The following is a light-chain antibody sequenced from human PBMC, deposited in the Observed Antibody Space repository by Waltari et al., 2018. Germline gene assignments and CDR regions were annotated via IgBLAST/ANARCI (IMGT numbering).Light chain of an antibody. V-gene: IGLV2-11*01. Sequence: QSALTQPRPVSGSPGQSVTIPCTGTSGDVRGYNFVSWYQQHPGKAPKLIIYDVTKRPSGVPDRFSGSKSGNTASLTISGLQAGDEADYYCCSYAGVYLYVFGTGTKVTVL. J-gene: IGLJ1*01. CDR2: DVT. CDR1: SGDVRGYNF. CDR3: CSYAGVYLYV.